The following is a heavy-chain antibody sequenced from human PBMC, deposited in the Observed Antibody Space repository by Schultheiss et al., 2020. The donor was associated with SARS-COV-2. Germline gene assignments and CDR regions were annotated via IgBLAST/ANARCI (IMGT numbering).Heavy chain of an antibody. Sequence: GGSLRLSCAASGFTFSNAWMSWVRQAPGKGLEWVGRIRSKTDGGTTDYAAPVKGRFTISRDDSKNTLYLQMNSLKTEDTAVYYCTTDRVSNSIAAAGTGGMDVWGQGTTVTVSS. D-gene: IGHD6-13*01. J-gene: IGHJ6*02. CDR3: TTDRVSNSIAAAGTGGMDV. V-gene: IGHV3-15*01. CDR2: IRSKTDGGTT. CDR1: GFTFSNAW.